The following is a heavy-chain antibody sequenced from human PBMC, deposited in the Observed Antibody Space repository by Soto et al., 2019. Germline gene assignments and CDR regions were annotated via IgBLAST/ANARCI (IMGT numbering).Heavy chain of an antibody. CDR2: IYSGDTT. CDR3: ARDLRTLYGMDV. J-gene: IGHJ6*02. Sequence: EVQLVESGGGLIQPGGSLRLSCAASGFTVSSNYMSWVRQAPGKGLEWVSVIYSGDTTYYADSVKGRFTISRDHSKSTSYLQMNSLRAEDTAVYYSARDLRTLYGMDVWGQGTTVTVSS. CDR1: GFTVSSNY. V-gene: IGHV3-53*01.